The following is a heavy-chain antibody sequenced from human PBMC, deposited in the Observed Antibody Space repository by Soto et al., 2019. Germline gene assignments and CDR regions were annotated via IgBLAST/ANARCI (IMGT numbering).Heavy chain of an antibody. CDR2: INPNSGGT. J-gene: IGHJ6*02. V-gene: IGHV1-2*04. D-gene: IGHD3-10*01. Sequence: GASVKVSCKASGYTFTGYYTHWLRQSPGQGLEWMGWINPNSGGTNYAQKFQGWVTMTRDTSISTAYMELSRLRSDDTAVYYCARDAMVRGVIIPDYYYGMDVWGQGTTVTVSS. CDR1: GYTFTGYY. CDR3: ARDAMVRGVIIPDYYYGMDV.